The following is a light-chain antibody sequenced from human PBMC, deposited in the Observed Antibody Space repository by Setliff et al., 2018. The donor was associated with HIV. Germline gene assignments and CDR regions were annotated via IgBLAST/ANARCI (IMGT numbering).Light chain of an antibody. CDR2: DDD. V-gene: IGLV1-51*01. CDR1: SSNIGSHS. J-gene: IGLJ2*01. CDR3: ATWDSCLNAMI. Sequence: QSVLTQPPSVSAAPQQRVTISCPGGSSNIGSHSVFWYQFVPGATPRLLIYDDDKGLSENSGRFSGSKSGTSATLGIAGLRTGDEADYYCATWDSCLNAMIFGGGTKVTVL.